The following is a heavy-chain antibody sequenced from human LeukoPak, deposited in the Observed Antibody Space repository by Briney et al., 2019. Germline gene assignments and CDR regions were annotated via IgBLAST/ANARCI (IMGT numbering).Heavy chain of an antibody. Sequence: GGSLRLSCAASGFTFSSYSMNWVRQAPGKGLEWVSSISSSSSYIYYADSVKGRFTISRDNAKNSLYLQMNSLRAEDTAVYYCARVLGCSGGSCYYYYMDVWGKGTTVTVSS. CDR1: GFTFSSYS. D-gene: IGHD2-15*01. CDR2: ISSSSSYI. J-gene: IGHJ6*03. CDR3: ARVLGCSGGSCYYYYMDV. V-gene: IGHV3-21*01.